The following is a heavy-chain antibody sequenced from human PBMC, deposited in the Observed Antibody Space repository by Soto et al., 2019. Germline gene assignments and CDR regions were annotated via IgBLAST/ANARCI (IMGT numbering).Heavy chain of an antibody. V-gene: IGHV3-30-3*01. CDR1: GFTFSSYA. Sequence: QVQLVESGGGVFQPGRSLRLSCAASGFTFSSYAMQWDRQAPGKDLEWVAVIAYDGSNKYYADSVKGRFTISRDNSKNTLYLQMNSLRAEDTAVYYCARPDYGSGSYPDYWGQGTLVTVSS. CDR2: IAYDGSNK. J-gene: IGHJ4*02. D-gene: IGHD3-10*01. CDR3: ARPDYGSGSYPDY.